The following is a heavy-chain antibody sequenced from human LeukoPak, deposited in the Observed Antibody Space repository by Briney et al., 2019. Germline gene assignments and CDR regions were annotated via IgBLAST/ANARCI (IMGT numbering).Heavy chain of an antibody. Sequence: PSETLSLTCTVSGGSISSYYWSWIRQPPGKGLELIGYIYYSGSTNYNPSLRSRVTMSVDTSKNQFSLKLSSVTAAGTAVYFCARLTGYDWESSFDYWGQGTLVTVSS. V-gene: IGHV4-59*01. D-gene: IGHD5-12*01. CDR1: GGSISSYY. J-gene: IGHJ4*02. CDR2: IYYSGST. CDR3: ARLTGYDWESSFDY.